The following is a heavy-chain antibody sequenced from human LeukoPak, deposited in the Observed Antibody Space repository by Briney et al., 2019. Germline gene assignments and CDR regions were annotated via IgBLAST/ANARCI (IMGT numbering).Heavy chain of an antibody. Sequence: GASVKVSCKASGYTFTGYYMHWVRQAPGQGLEWMGWINPNSGGTNYAQKFQGRVTMTRDTSISTAYMELSRLRSDDTVVYYCARDMVRGVRTAGYWGQGTLVTVSS. CDR1: GYTFTGYY. D-gene: IGHD3-10*01. CDR2: INPNSGGT. V-gene: IGHV1-2*02. J-gene: IGHJ4*02. CDR3: ARDMVRGVRTAGY.